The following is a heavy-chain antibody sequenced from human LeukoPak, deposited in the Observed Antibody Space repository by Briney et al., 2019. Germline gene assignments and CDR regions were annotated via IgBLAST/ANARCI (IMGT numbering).Heavy chain of an antibody. Sequence: ASVKVPCKASGYTFTSYDINWVRQAPGQGLEWMGWISPYNGNTNYAQKFQGRVTLTTDTSTSTAYMELRSLRSDDTAVYYCARGPHERSGYPDDWGQGTLVTVSS. J-gene: IGHJ4*02. CDR2: ISPYNGNT. CDR3: ARGPHERSGYPDD. D-gene: IGHD3-22*01. CDR1: GYTFTSYD. V-gene: IGHV1-18*01.